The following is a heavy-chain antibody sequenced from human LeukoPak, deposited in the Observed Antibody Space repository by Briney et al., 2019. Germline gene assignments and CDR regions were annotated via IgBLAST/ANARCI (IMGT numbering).Heavy chain of an antibody. CDR1: GFTFSIYA. J-gene: IGHJ4*02. V-gene: IGHV3-64*02. CDR2: VSRDGSAT. CDR3: ARPRTPYTSGWYGGVFEF. D-gene: IGHD6-19*01. Sequence: AGSLTLACAASGFTFSIYAMHWVRQAPGKGLDYISSVSRDGSATYYADSVAAKFTISRDNSKDTLFLQMGSLRADDMAVYYCARPRTPYTSGWYGGVFEFWGQGALVTVSS.